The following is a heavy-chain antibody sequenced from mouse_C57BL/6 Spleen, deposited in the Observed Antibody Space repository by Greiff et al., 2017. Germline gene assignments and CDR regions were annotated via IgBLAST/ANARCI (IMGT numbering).Heavy chain of an antibody. J-gene: IGHJ1*03. Sequence: QVQLQQPGAELVKPGASVKMSCKASGYTFTSYWITWVKQRPGQGLEWIGDIYPGSGSTNYNEKFKSKATLTVDTSSSTAYVQLSSLTSEDSAVYYCARDPDYYGSSYWYFDVWGTGTTVTVSS. CDR3: ARDPDYYGSSYWYFDV. CDR1: GYTFTSYW. D-gene: IGHD1-1*01. CDR2: IYPGSGST. V-gene: IGHV1-55*01.